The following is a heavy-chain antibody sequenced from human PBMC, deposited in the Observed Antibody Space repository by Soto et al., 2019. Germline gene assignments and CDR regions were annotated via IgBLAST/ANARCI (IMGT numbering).Heavy chain of an antibody. CDR1: GGSISSYY. J-gene: IGHJ4*02. CDR2: IYYSGST. CDR3: ERGVAAAANPFFDY. V-gene: IGHV4-59*01. Sequence: SETLSLTCTVSGGSISSYYWSWIRQPPGKGLEWIGYIYYSGSTNYNPSLKSRVTISVDTSKNQFSLKLSSGTAADTAVYYCERGVAAAANPFFDYWGQGTLVTVSS. D-gene: IGHD6-13*01.